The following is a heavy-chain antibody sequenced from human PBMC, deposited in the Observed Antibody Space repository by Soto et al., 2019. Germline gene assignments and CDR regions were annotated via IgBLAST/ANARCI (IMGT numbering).Heavy chain of an antibody. CDR3: ARSSGNYDNAFDI. D-gene: IGHD1-26*01. V-gene: IGHV1-3*04. CDR2: ISTDNGNT. CDR1: GYTFTTYA. Sequence: QVQLVQSGAEVKKPGASVRVSCKPSGYTFTTYAMHWVRQAPGQRLEWMGWISTDNGNTKYSQKFPGRVNITRDTSASIAYMQLSSLRSEDTAVYYCARSSGNYDNAFDIWGQGTMVSVS. J-gene: IGHJ3*02.